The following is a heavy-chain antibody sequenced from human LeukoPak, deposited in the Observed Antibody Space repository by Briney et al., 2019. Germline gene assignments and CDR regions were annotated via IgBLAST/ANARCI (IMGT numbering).Heavy chain of an antibody. V-gene: IGHV3-23*01. Sequence: GGSLRLSCAASGFTVSSNYMSWVRQAPGKGLEWVSTIGGSGASTYYADSVKGRFTISKDNSKNTLYLQMNSLTAEDTAIYYCAKDRDVTIYFDYWGQGTLVTVSS. J-gene: IGHJ4*02. CDR2: IGGSGAST. CDR3: AKDRDVTIYFDY. D-gene: IGHD5-24*01. CDR1: GFTVSSNY.